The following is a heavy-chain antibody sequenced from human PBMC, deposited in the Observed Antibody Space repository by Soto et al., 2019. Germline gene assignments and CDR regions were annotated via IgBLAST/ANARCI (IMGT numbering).Heavy chain of an antibody. CDR3: ARIETLTYHNTSGTDLDF. CDR1: GGTFGSHT. D-gene: IGHD1-26*01. Sequence: QVQLVQSGAEVKKPGSSVRVSCKVSGGTFGSHTFTWVRQAPGQGLEWMGEIIPVFNAANYAQRFQDRVTITADRSATTVYLELRRLTSADTATYYCARIETLTYHNTSGTDLDFWGQGTLVIVSS. J-gene: IGHJ4*02. CDR2: IIPVFNAA. V-gene: IGHV1-69*06.